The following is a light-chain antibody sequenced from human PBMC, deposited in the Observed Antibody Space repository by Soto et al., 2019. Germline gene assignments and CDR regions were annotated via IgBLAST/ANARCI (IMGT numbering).Light chain of an antibody. J-gene: IGKJ5*01. Sequence: DIQMTQSPSSLSASLLDRVTITCRSSQSISSYLNWYQQKPGKAPKLLIYAASSLQSGVPSRFSGSGSGTDFTLTISSLQPEDFATYYCQQANSFPITFGQGTRLEIK. CDR1: QSISSY. CDR3: QQANSFPIT. CDR2: AAS. V-gene: IGKV1-39*01.